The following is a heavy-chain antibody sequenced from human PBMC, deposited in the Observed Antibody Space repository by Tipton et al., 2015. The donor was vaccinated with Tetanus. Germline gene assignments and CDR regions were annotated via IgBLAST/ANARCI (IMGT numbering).Heavy chain of an antibody. D-gene: IGHD3-16*02. V-gene: IGHV3-74*01. CDR1: GFTFSSDW. Sequence: SLRLSCAASGFTFSSDWMHWVRQVPGKGLVWVSRINNDGTSTNYADSVKGRFTISRDNAKNTLYLQMNSLRVEDTAVYYCARALSHYFGMDLWGQGTTVTVSS. J-gene: IGHJ6*02. CDR3: ARALSHYFGMDL. CDR2: INNDGTST.